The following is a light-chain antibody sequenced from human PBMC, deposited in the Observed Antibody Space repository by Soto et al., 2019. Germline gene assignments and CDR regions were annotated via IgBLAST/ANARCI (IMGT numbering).Light chain of an antibody. V-gene: IGLV3-21*04. CDR3: QVWDNSSDHQV. Sequence: SYELTQPPSVSVAPGKTARITCGGNNIGSKSVHWYQQKPGQAPVLVIYYDSDRPSGIPERFSGSNSGNTATLTISRVEAGDEADYYCQVWDNSSDHQVFGTGTKLTVL. CDR1: NIGSKS. J-gene: IGLJ1*01. CDR2: YDS.